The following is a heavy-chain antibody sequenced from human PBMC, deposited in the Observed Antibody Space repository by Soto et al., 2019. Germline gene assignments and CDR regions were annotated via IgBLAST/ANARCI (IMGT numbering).Heavy chain of an antibody. Sequence: QVQLVQSGAEVKNPGASVKVSCQASNYLFGAFGISWVRQAPGQGLEWMGWITPYNGNTHYAAKFQDRVTMTADKSTTTAYMEVRRLTSDDTAVYFCARISARRNDFDVWGQGTVVTVSS. CDR2: ITPYNGNT. CDR1: NYLFGAFG. V-gene: IGHV1-18*01. CDR3: ARISARRNDFDV. J-gene: IGHJ3*01.